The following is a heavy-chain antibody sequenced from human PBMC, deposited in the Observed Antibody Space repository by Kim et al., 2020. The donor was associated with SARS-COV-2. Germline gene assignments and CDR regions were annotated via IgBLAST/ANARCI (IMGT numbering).Heavy chain of an antibody. CDR2: ISYDGSNK. V-gene: IGHV3-30-3*01. D-gene: IGHD5-12*01. Sequence: GGSLRLSCAASGFTFSSYAMHWVRQAPGKGLEWVAVISYDGSNKYYADSVKGRFTISRDNSKNTLYLQMNSLRAEDTAVYYCASSTYGYRAYFDNWGQGT. CDR3: ASSTYGYRAYFDN. J-gene: IGHJ4*02. CDR1: GFTFSSYA.